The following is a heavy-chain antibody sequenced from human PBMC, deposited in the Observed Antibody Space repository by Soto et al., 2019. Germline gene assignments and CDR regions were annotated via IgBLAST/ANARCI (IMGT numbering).Heavy chain of an antibody. CDR2: IIPIFGTA. D-gene: IGHD2-21*02. J-gene: IGHJ6*02. CDR3: ARERGVETADYYGMDV. Sequence: QVQLVQSGAEVKKPGSSVKVSCKASGGTFSSYAISWVRQAPGQGLEWMGGIIPIFGTANYAQKFQGRVTINADESTRTAYMELSSLRSEATAVYYCARERGVETADYYGMDVWGQGTTVTVSS. CDR1: GGTFSSYA. V-gene: IGHV1-69*12.